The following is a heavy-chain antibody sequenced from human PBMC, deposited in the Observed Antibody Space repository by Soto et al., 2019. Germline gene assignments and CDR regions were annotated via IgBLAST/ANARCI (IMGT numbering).Heavy chain of an antibody. D-gene: IGHD6-19*01. V-gene: IGHV3-49*03. J-gene: IGHJ6*02. CDR3: TRVDLGYSSGWYLGYYYYGMDV. CDR1: GFTFGDYA. CDR2: IRGKAYGGTT. Sequence: GGSLRLSCTASGFTFGDYAMSWFRQAPGKGLEWVGFIRGKAYGGTTEYAASVKGRFTISRDDSKSIAYLQMNSLKTEDTAVYYCTRVDLGYSSGWYLGYYYYGMDVWGQGTTVTVSS.